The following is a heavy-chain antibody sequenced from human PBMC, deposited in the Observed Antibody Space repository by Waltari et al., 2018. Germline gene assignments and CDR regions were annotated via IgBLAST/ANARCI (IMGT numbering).Heavy chain of an antibody. CDR1: GFTFSSYD. CDR2: IGTAGDT. Sequence: PGGSLRLSCAASGFTFSSYDMHWVRQATGKGLEWVSAIGTAGDTYYPGSVKGRFTISRENAKNSLYLQMNSLRAGDTAVYYCARAGYPRAFDIWGQGTMVTVSS. J-gene: IGHJ3*02. CDR3: ARAGYPRAFDI. D-gene: IGHD6-13*01. V-gene: IGHV3-13*01.